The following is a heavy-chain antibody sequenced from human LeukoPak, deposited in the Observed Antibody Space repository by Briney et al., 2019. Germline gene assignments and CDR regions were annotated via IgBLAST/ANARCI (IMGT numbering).Heavy chain of an antibody. Sequence: GGSLRLSCAASGFTFSSYWMSWVSQAPGKGLEWVANIKRDGNEKYYVDSVKDRFTISRDNAKNSLYLQMNSLRAEDTAVYYCARTGGSSGWYSPALLKYYFDYWGQGTLVTVSS. CDR3: ARTGGSSGWYSPALLKYYFDY. J-gene: IGHJ4*02. CDR1: GFTFSSYW. CDR2: IKRDGNEK. V-gene: IGHV3-7*01. D-gene: IGHD6-19*01.